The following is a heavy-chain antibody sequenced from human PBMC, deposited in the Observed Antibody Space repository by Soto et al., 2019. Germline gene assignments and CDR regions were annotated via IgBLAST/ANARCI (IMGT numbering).Heavy chain of an antibody. V-gene: IGHV1-3*01. J-gene: IGHJ5*02. CDR3: TRAPEVTMVRVVIITEIFWFDP. CDR2: INAGNGNT. Sequence: GASVKVSCKASGYTFTSYAMHWVRQAPGQRLEWMGWINAGNGNTKYSQKFQGRVTITRDTSASTAYMELSSLRSEDTAVYYCTRAPEVTMVRVVIITEIFWFDPWCQGTLVTVSS. CDR1: GYTFTSYA. D-gene: IGHD3-10*01.